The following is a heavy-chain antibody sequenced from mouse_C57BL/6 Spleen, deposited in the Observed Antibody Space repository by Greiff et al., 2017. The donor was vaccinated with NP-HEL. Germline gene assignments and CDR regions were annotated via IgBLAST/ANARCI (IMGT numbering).Heavy chain of an antibody. CDR2: IDPSDSYT. V-gene: IGHV1-69*01. CDR1: GYTFTSYW. D-gene: IGHD1-1*01. Sequence: QVQLQQPGAELVMPGASVKLSCKASGYTFTSYWMHWVKQRPGQGLEWIGEIDPSDSYTNYNQKFKGKSTLTVDKSSSTAYMQLSSLTSEDSAVYYGARGSSYPAMDYWGQGTSVTVSS. J-gene: IGHJ4*01. CDR3: ARGSSYPAMDY.